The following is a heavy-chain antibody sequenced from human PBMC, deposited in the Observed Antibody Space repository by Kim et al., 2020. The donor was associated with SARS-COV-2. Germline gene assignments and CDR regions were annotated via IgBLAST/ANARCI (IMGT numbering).Heavy chain of an antibody. CDR3: ARFAAAIDY. CDR2: IYYSGST. D-gene: IGHD6-13*01. Sequence: SETLSLTCTVSGGSVSSGSYYWSWIRQPPGKGLEWIGYIYYSGSTNYNPSLKSRVTISVDTSKNQFSLKLSSVTAADTAVYYCARFAAAIDYWGQGTLVTVSS. V-gene: IGHV4-61*01. CDR1: GGSVSSGSYY. J-gene: IGHJ4*02.